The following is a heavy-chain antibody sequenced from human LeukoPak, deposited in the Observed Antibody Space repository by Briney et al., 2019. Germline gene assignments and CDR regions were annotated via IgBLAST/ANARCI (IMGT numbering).Heavy chain of an antibody. J-gene: IGHJ4*02. V-gene: IGHV1-18*01. Sequence: ASVKVSCKASGYTFTSYGISWVRQAPGQGLEWMGWITTYNGNTNYPQKLQGRVTVTTDTSTNTAYLELRSLRSDDTAVYYCAIFPRAAVVRFDYWGQGTLVTVSS. D-gene: IGHD6-13*01. CDR2: ITTYNGNT. CDR1: GYTFTSYG. CDR3: AIFPRAAVVRFDY.